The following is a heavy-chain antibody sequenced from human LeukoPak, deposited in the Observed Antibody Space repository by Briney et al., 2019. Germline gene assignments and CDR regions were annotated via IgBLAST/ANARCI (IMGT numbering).Heavy chain of an antibody. CDR3: ARAPYGDYLDY. CDR1: GGSISSYY. J-gene: IGHJ4*02. CDR2: ICYSGST. D-gene: IGHD4-17*01. Sequence: PSETLSLTCTVSGGSISSYYWSWIRQPPGKGLEWIGYICYSGSTNYNPSLKSRVTISVDTSKNQFSLKLSSVTAADTAVYYCARAPYGDYLDYWGQGTLVTVSS. V-gene: IGHV4-59*01.